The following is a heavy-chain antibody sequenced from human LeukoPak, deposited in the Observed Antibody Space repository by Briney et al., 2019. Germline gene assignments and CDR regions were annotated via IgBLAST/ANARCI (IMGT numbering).Heavy chain of an antibody. D-gene: IGHD3-10*01. Sequence: SETLSLTCTVSGGSISSYYWSSIRQPAGKGLEWIGRIYTSGSTNYNPSLKSRVTMSVDTSKNQFSLKLSSVTAADTAVYYCARDFTMVRGARGLNCFDLWGQGTLVTVSS. J-gene: IGHJ5*02. CDR3: ARDFTMVRGARGLNCFDL. V-gene: IGHV4-4*07. CDR2: IYTSGST. CDR1: GGSISSYY.